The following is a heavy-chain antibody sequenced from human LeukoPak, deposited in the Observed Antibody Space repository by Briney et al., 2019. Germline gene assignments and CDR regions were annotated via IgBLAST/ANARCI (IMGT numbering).Heavy chain of an antibody. J-gene: IGHJ4*02. Sequence: GGSLRLSCAASGFTFSDNWMHWVRQAPGKGLVWVSVISSDGRSTIYADSVKGRFTISRDNAKDTLYLQMDSLRAEDTAVYFCASQLGGNVYWGQGTLVTVSS. D-gene: IGHD3-16*01. CDR3: ASQLGGNVY. CDR2: ISSDGRST. V-gene: IGHV3-74*01. CDR1: GFTFSDNW.